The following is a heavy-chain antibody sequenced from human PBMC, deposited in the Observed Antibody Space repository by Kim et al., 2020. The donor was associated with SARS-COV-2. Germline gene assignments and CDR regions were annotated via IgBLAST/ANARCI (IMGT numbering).Heavy chain of an antibody. D-gene: IGHD1-1*01. CDR1: GFTFGTYG. CDR3: VRVNWDGGKGGLDV. Sequence: GGSLRLSCVGSGFTFGTYGIYWVRQAPDKGLEWVALICSNGGGTDYADSVKGRFTISRDNSRNTVCLQMNSLRVEDTAVYYCVRVNWDGGKGGLDVWGQG. V-gene: IGHV3-33*01. J-gene: IGHJ6*02. CDR2: ICSNGGGT.